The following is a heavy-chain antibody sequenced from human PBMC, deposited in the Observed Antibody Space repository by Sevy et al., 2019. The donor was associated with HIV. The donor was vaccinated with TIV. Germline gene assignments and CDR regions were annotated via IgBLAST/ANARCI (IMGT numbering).Heavy chain of an antibody. V-gene: IGHV3-23*01. CDR1: GFTFSIYA. D-gene: IGHD3-16*02. CDR3: AKDQGDYVWGTFRYY. Sequence: GGSLRLSCAASGFTFSIYAMSWVRQAPGKGLEWVSGLSGSGGSTYYADSVKGRFTISRDNSKNTLYLQMNSLRAEDTAVYYCAKDQGDYVWGTFRYYWGQGTLVTVSS. CDR2: LSGSGGST. J-gene: IGHJ4*02.